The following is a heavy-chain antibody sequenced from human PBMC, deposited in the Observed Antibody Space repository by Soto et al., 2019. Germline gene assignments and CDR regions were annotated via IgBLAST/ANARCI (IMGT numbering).Heavy chain of an antibody. CDR2: IDYNGVT. Sequence: LPETLSLTCTVSGGSIYRSGYYWGWIRQPPGRGLEWIGNIDYNGVTYSNPSLKSRVTISRDTSKNQFSLKLTSVTAAGTALYYCGKVLVGATGHTDSDSWGPGTLVTVSS. J-gene: IGHJ4*02. V-gene: IGHV4-39*01. CDR1: GGSIYRSGYY. D-gene: IGHD2-15*01. CDR3: GKVLVGATGHTDSDS.